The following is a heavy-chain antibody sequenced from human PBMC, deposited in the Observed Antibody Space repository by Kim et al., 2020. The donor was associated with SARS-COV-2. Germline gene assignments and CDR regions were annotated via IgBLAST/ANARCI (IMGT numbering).Heavy chain of an antibody. J-gene: IGHJ6*02. D-gene: IGHD5-12*01. Sequence: GGSLRLSCAASGFTFSSYAMHWVRQAPGKGLEWVAVIWYDGSNKYYADSVKGRFTISRDNSKNTLDLQMNSLRAEDTAVYYCAKDRGPPSRFYDYFGNSPWCRDVGGQGTTVTVSS. CDR2: IWYDGSNK. CDR3: AKDRGPPSRFYDYFGNSPWCRDV. V-gene: IGHV3-33*06. CDR1: GFTFSSYA.